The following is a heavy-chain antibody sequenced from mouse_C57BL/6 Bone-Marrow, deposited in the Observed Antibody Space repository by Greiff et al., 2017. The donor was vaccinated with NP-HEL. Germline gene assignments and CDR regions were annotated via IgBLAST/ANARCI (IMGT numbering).Heavy chain of an antibody. CDR3: ARRYYGSSFWYFDV. V-gene: IGHV3-8*01. Sequence: EVQLQQSGPGLAKPSQTLSLTCSVTGYSITSDYWNWIRKFPGNKLEYMGYISYSGITYYNPSLKRRISITRYTSKNQYYLQLNSVTTEDTATYYCARRYYGSSFWYFDVWGTGTTVTVSS. D-gene: IGHD1-1*01. J-gene: IGHJ1*03. CDR2: ISYSGIT. CDR1: GYSITSDY.